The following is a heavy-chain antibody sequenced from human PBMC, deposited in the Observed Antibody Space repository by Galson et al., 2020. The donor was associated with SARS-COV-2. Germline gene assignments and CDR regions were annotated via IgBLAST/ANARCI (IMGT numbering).Heavy chain of an antibody. CDR3: ARASVDTAMVYYFDY. V-gene: IGHV4-61*02. CDR2: IYTSGST. D-gene: IGHD5-18*01. CDR1: GGSISSGSYY. Sequence: ETSETLSLTCTVSGGSISSGSYYWSWIRQPAGKGLEWIGRIYTSGSTNYNPSLKSRVTISVDTSKNQFSLKLSSVTAADTAVYYCARASVDTAMVYYFDYWGQGTLVTVSS. J-gene: IGHJ4*02.